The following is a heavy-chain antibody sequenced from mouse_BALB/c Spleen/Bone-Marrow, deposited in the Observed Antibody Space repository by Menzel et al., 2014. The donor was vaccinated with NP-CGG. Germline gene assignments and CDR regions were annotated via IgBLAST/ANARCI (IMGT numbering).Heavy chain of an antibody. CDR3: TRNWDWYFDV. CDR2: IYPGNSDT. CDR1: GYSFTSYW. J-gene: IGHJ1*01. V-gene: IGHV1-5*01. Sequence: EVQLHQSGTVLTRPGASVKMSCKASGYSFTSYWMHWVKQRPGQGLEWIGAIYPGNSDTTYNQKFKGKAKLTAVTSASTAYMELSSLTNEDSAVYYCTRNWDWYFDVWGAGTTVTVSS. D-gene: IGHD4-1*01.